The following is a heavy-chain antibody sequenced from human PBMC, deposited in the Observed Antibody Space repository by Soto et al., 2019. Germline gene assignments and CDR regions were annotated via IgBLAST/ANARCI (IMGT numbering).Heavy chain of an antibody. J-gene: IGHJ6*02. CDR3: AREEVSQWFTKRYYGMDV. CDR1: GGSLSGYY. Sequence: QVQLQQWGAGLLKPSETLSLTCAVYGGSLSGYYWSWIRQSPGKGLEWIGEINHSGSSNYNASLKSRVTISVDTSKNQFSLILNSVTAADTAVYYCAREEVSQWFTKRYYGMDVWGQGTTVTVSS. D-gene: IGHD3-10*01. V-gene: IGHV4-34*01. CDR2: INHSGSS.